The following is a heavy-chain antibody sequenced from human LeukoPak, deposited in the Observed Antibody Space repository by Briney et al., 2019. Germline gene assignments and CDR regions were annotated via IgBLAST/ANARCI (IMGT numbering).Heavy chain of an antibody. CDR1: GYTFTSYG. J-gene: IGHJ6*03. CDR2: ISAYNGNT. Sequence: ASVKVSRKASGYTFTSYGISWVRQAPGQGLEWMGWISAYNGNTNYAQKLQGRVTMTTDTSTSTAYMELRSLRSDDTAVYYCARSGGSRISRVEWGPEGPVSDYYYYYMDVWGKGTTVTVSS. CDR3: ARSGGSRISRVEWGPEGPVSDYYYYYMDV. D-gene: IGHD1-26*01. V-gene: IGHV1-18*01.